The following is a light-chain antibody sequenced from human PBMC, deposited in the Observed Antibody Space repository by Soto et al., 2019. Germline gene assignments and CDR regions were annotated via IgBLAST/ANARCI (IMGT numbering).Light chain of an antibody. CDR1: QGVGSY. CDR2: DTS. J-gene: IGKJ4*01. Sequence: EVGLTQSPATLSLSPGERATLSCRASQGVGSYLAWFRQTPGQAPRLLIYDTSIRATGIPARFSGSGSGTEFTLTISSLQSEDFAVYYCQQFSSYPLTFGGGTKVDIK. V-gene: IGKV3-11*01. CDR3: QQFSSYPLT.